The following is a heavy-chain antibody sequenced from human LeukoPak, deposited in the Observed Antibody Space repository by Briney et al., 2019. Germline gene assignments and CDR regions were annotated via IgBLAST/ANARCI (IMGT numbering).Heavy chain of an antibody. D-gene: IGHD6-13*01. CDR1: GGTFSSYA. Sequence: ASVKVSCKASGGTFSSYAISWVRQAPGQGLEWMGGIIPIFGTANYAQKFQGRVTITTDESTSTAYMALSSLRSEDTAVYYCARVSLTLYSSSWYFDYWGQGTLVTVSS. CDR3: ARVSLTLYSSSWYFDY. CDR2: IIPIFGTA. V-gene: IGHV1-69*05. J-gene: IGHJ4*02.